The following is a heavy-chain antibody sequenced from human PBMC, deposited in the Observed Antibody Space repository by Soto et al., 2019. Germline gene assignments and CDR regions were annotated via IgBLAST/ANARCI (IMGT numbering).Heavy chain of an antibody. J-gene: IGHJ4*02. Sequence: QVHLVQSGAELRKPGSSVRVSCKASGDTFNSYTINWVRQAPGLGLEWMGRTIPILSMSNYALKFQGRLTFTSAEXTSTAYMVLSSLRSEDTAIYYCATCYGSGSQAFDYWGQGALVTVSS. CDR1: GDTFNSYT. CDR3: ATCYGSGSQAFDY. D-gene: IGHD3-10*01. V-gene: IGHV1-69*02. CDR2: TIPILSMS.